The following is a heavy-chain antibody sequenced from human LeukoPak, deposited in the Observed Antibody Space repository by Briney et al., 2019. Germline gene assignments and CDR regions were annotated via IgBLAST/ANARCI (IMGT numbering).Heavy chain of an antibody. CDR2: ISGSGGST. J-gene: IGHJ4*02. CDR3: AKVRDFWSGYSDY. Sequence: GGSLRLSCAASAFTFSTYGMSWVRQAPGKGLEWVSAISGSGGSTYYADSVKGRFTISRDNSKNTLYLQMNSLRAEDTAVYYCAKVRDFWSGYSDYWGQGTLVTVSS. CDR1: AFTFSTYG. D-gene: IGHD3-3*01. V-gene: IGHV3-23*01.